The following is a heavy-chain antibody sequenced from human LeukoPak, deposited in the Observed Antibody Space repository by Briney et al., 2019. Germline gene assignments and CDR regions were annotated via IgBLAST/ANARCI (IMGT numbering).Heavy chain of an antibody. V-gene: IGHV4-34*01. CDR1: GGSFSGYY. CDR2: INHSGST. CDR3: ARGSVTALRFLEWLLFGY. Sequence: SETLSLTCAVYGGSFSGYYWSWIRQPPGKGLEWIGEINHSGSTNYNPSLKSRVTISVDTSKNQFSLKLSSVTAADTAVYYCARGSVTALRFLEWLLFGYWGQGTLVTVSS. J-gene: IGHJ4*02. D-gene: IGHD3-3*01.